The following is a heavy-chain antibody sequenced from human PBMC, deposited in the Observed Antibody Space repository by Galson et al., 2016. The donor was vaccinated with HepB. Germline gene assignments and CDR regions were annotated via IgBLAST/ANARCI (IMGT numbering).Heavy chain of an antibody. CDR1: GFTFSXXX. V-gene: IGHV3-7*03. D-gene: IGHD3-22*01. CDR3: AQYHYDSGNYXEYFQH. CDR2: XXQDXXXK. Sequence: SLRLSCAASGFTFSXXXMSXXXQAXXXGLXXVAXXXQDXXXKXXLDSXXGRFTISRDNAKNSLXLQRNSLRAEDTXXYYCAQYHYDSGNYXEYFQHWXQGTLXXVSS. J-gene: IGHJ1*01.